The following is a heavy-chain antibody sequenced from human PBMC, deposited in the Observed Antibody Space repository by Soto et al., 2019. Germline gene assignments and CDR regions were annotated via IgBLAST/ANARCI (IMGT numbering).Heavy chain of an antibody. CDR2: IFYSGTT. CDR3: ARGAGSPTYYYNRDV. Sequence: SETLSLTCTVSGASISSSGYYWGWIRQPPGKGLEWIGSIFYSGTTYYNPSLKSRVTLSVDTSRNQFSLKLSSVTAADTAVYYCARGAGSPTYYYNRDVWGQGTTVT. J-gene: IGHJ6*02. V-gene: IGHV4-39*01. CDR1: GASISSSGYY. D-gene: IGHD2-15*01.